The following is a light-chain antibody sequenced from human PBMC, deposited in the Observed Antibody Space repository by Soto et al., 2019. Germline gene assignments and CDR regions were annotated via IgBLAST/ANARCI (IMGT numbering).Light chain of an antibody. Sequence: QAVVTQPPSASGTPGQRVTISCSGSSSNIGSNYVYWYQQLPGTAPKLLIYRNNPRPSGVPDRFSGSKSGTSASLASSGRRSEDEADYYCAAWDDSLSGPVFGGGTKLTVL. V-gene: IGLV1-47*01. J-gene: IGLJ2*01. CDR2: RNN. CDR1: SSNIGSNY. CDR3: AAWDDSLSGPV.